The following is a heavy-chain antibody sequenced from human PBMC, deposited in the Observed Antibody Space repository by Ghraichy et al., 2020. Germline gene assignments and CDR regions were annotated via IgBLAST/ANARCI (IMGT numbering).Heavy chain of an antibody. D-gene: IGHD3-22*01. CDR3: ARDPTRPYYYDSSGYYPTYFDY. Sequence: GGSLRLSCAASGFTFSSYSMNWVRQAPGKGLEWVSYISSSSSTIYYADSVKGRFTISRDNAKNSLYLQMNSLRAEDTAVYYCARDPTRPYYYDSSGYYPTYFDYWGQGTLVTVSS. CDR2: ISSSSSTI. V-gene: IGHV3-48*01. J-gene: IGHJ4*02. CDR1: GFTFSSYS.